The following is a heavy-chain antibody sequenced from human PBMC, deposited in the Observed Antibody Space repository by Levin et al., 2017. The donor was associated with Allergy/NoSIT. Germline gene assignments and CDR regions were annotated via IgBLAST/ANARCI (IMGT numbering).Heavy chain of an antibody. Sequence: ASVKVSCKASRDTFSSYGVTWVRQAPGQGLEWMGWLNPNFGTPVYAQKLQGRVTITADESTSTAYMELNSLKSEDTAIYYCAREMLVGNQLLRSLTRAYVYWGQGTVVTVSS. CDR3: AREMLVGNQLLRSLTRAYVY. V-gene: IGHV1-69*13. D-gene: IGHD2-2*01. J-gene: IGHJ4*02. CDR1: RDTFSSYG. CDR2: LNPNFGTP.